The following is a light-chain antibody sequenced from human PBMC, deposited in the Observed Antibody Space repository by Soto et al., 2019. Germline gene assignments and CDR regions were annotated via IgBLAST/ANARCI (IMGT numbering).Light chain of an antibody. J-gene: IGLJ2*01. Sequence: QPVLTQSPSASASLGASVKLTCTLSSGHSSYAIAWHQQQPEKRPRYLMKLNSDGSHSKGDGIPDRFSGSSSRAERYLTIYILQSEDGADYYCHTCGTGSLVVFGGGTKLTVL. CDR3: HTCGTGSLVV. CDR1: SGHSSYA. CDR2: LNSDGSH. V-gene: IGLV4-69*01.